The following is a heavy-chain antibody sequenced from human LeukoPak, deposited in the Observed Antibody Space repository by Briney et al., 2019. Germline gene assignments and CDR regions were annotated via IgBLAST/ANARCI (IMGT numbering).Heavy chain of an antibody. CDR3: ARTYYYATGGYLNHWFDP. CDR2: IYDIGST. V-gene: IGHV4-59*08. CDR1: GGSVNSYY. Sequence: SGTLSLTCTVSGGSVNSYYWSWIRQPPGKGLEWIGYIYDIGSTKYNPSLKSRVTMSVDTSKNQFSLKLSYVTAEDTAVYHCARTYYYATGGYLNHWFDPWGQGTLVTVSS. J-gene: IGHJ5*02. D-gene: IGHD3-22*01.